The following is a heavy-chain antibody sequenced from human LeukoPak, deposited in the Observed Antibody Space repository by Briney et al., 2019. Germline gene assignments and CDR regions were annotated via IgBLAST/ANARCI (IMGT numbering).Heavy chain of an antibody. Sequence: GGSLRLSCAASGFTSSSYAMSWVRQAPGKGLEWVSAISGSGGSTYYADSVKGRFTISRDNSKNTLYLQMNSLRAEDTAVYYCAKDKPICSSTSCYFDYWGQGTLVTVSS. CDR2: ISGSGGST. CDR1: GFTSSSYA. J-gene: IGHJ4*02. D-gene: IGHD2-2*01. CDR3: AKDKPICSSTSCYFDY. V-gene: IGHV3-23*01.